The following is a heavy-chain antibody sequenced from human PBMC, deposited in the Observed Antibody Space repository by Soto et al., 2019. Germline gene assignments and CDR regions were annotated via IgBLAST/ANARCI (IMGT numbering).Heavy chain of an antibody. V-gene: IGHV3-23*01. Sequence: GGSLRLSCAASGFTFSSYAMSWVRQAPGKGLEWVSAISGSGGSTYYADSVKGRFTISRDNSKNTLYLQMNSLRAEDTAVYYCATDGEDFDWPTKVDYWGQGTLVTVSS. CDR1: GFTFSSYA. CDR3: ATDGEDFDWPTKVDY. D-gene: IGHD3-9*01. J-gene: IGHJ4*02. CDR2: ISGSGGST.